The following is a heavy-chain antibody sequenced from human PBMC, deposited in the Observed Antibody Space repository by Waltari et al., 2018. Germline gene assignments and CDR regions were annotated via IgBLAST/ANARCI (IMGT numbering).Heavy chain of an antibody. Sequence: EVQLVESGGGLAQPGGSLRRSCAASGVSFSNHWMTWVRQASGKGPEWVANIKQDGSEKYYRDSVKGRFTISRDNAKNSLYLQMNNLRVEDTAVYYCTRGGRDSSWYWRDWGQGTLVTVSS. D-gene: IGHD6-13*01. CDR1: GVSFSNHW. V-gene: IGHV3-7*01. J-gene: IGHJ4*02. CDR3: TRGGRDSSWYWRD. CDR2: IKQDGSEK.